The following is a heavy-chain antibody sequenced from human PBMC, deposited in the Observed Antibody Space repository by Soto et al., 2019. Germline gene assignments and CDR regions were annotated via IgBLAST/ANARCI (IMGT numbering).Heavy chain of an antibody. J-gene: IGHJ6*02. D-gene: IGHD5-18*01. CDR2: IYTSGST. Sequence: PSETLSLTCTVSGGSISSYYWSWIRQPAGRGLEWIGRIYTSGSTNYNPSLKSRVTMSVDTSKNQFSLKLSSVTAADTAVYYCARDNRGYSYDPSYYGMDVWGQGTTVTVS. CDR3: ARDNRGYSYDPSYYGMDV. CDR1: GGSISSYY. V-gene: IGHV4-4*07.